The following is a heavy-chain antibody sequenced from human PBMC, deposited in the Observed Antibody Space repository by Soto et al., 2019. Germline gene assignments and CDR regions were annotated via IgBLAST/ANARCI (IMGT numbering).Heavy chain of an antibody. D-gene: IGHD2-15*01. CDR1: GFTFSSYG. J-gene: IGHJ5*02. Sequence: GGSLRLSCAASGFTFSSYGMHWVRQAPGKGLEWVAVIWYDGSNKYYADSVKGRFTISRDNSKNTLYLQMNSLRAEDTAVYYCARDPWNLGYCSGGSCYFGWFDPWGQGTLVTVSS. CDR3: ARDPWNLGYCSGGSCYFGWFDP. V-gene: IGHV3-33*01. CDR2: IWYDGSNK.